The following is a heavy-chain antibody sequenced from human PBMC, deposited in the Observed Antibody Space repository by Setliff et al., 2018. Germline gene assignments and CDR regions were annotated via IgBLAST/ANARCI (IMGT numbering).Heavy chain of an antibody. J-gene: IGHJ3*02. CDR2: ISSYNDVT. D-gene: IGHD2-15*01. Sequence: ASVKVSCKASGHIFSSYGISWVRQAPGQGLEWMGWISSYNDVTNYEQRFQGRVTLTTDTSTSAAYMELTSLRSDDTAIYYCAISSLSICSGGTCPNVFDIWGQGTMVTVSS. V-gene: IGHV1-18*01. CDR3: AISSLSICSGGTCPNVFDI. CDR1: GHIFSSYG.